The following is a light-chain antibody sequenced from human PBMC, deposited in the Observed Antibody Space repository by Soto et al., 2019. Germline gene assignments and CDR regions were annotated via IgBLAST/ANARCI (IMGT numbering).Light chain of an antibody. J-gene: IGLJ1*01. CDR1: SSDVGGYNY. CDR2: EVS. CDR3: SSYTSSSNPYV. V-gene: IGLV2-14*01. Sequence: QSALTQPASVSGSPGQSITISCTGTSSDVGGYNYVSWYQQHPGKAPKLMIYEVSNRPSGVSNRFSGSKSGNTASLTISGLQAEDEADYCCSSYTSSSNPYVFGTGTKLTVL.